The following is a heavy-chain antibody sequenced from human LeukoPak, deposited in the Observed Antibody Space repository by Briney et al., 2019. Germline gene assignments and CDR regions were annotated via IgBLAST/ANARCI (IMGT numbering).Heavy chain of an antibody. CDR2: MNPNSGNA. Sequence: ASVKVSCKASGYTFTSYDINWVRQATGQGLEWMGWMNPNSGNAGYAQKLQGRVTMTTDTSTSTAYMELRSLRSDDTAVYYCARDFTNYSGYEQFDYWGQGTLVTVSS. D-gene: IGHD5-12*01. V-gene: IGHV1-8*01. CDR3: ARDFTNYSGYEQFDY. CDR1: GYTFTSYD. J-gene: IGHJ4*02.